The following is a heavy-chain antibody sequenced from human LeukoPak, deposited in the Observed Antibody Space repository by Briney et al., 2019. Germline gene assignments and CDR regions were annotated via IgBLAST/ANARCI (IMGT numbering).Heavy chain of an antibody. D-gene: IGHD1-1*01. CDR1: GFTFSNAW. CDR3: TAPGPWNGDAFDI. J-gene: IGHJ3*02. V-gene: IGHV3-15*01. CDR2: IKSKTDGRTT. Sequence: GGSLRLSCAASGFTFSNAWMSWVRQAPGKGLEWVGRIKSKTDGRTTDYAAPVKGRFTISRDDSKNTLYLQMNSLKTEDTAVYYCTAPGPWNGDAFDIWGQGTMATVSS.